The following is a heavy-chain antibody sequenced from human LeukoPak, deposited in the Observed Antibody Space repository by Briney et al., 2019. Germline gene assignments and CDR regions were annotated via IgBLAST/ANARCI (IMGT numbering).Heavy chain of an antibody. J-gene: IGHJ4*02. D-gene: IGHD3-16*01. CDR2: IRDDGSTR. Sequence: GGSLRLSCAASGFTFSSYSMNWVRQAPGKGLEWVAFIRDDGSTRYYADSVKGRFTVSRDNSKNTLHLQMDSLRSEDTAVYYCAKVPHSWGLFDSWGQGTLVTVSS. V-gene: IGHV3-30*02. CDR1: GFTFSSYS. CDR3: AKVPHSWGLFDS.